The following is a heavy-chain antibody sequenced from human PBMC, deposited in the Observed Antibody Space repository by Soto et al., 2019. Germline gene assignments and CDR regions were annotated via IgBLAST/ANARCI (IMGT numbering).Heavy chain of an antibody. Sequence: QVQLQESGPGLVKPSQTLSLTCTVSGGSISSGGYYWTWIRQHPGKGLEWIGYNYYSGITYYNPSLKSRVTISLDTSQNPSSLKLSSVTAADTAVYYCARGSSIAGLYYGMDVWGQGTTVTVSS. D-gene: IGHD6-6*01. CDR1: GGSISSGGYY. CDR2: NYYSGIT. CDR3: ARGSSIAGLYYGMDV. J-gene: IGHJ6*02. V-gene: IGHV4-31*03.